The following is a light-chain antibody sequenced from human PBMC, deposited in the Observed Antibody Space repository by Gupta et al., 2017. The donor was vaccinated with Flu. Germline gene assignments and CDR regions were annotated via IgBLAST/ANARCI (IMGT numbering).Light chain of an antibody. CDR3: QQTYTTPLLT. V-gene: IGKV1-39*01. CDR2: RAS. CDR1: QSISNY. J-gene: IGKJ3*01. Sequence: DRVTITCRASQSISNYLNWYQQKPGEAPKLLVYRASSLQSEVPSRFSGSGSGTDFTLTISSLQPEDCTTYFCQQTYTTPLLTFGPGTKVDIK.